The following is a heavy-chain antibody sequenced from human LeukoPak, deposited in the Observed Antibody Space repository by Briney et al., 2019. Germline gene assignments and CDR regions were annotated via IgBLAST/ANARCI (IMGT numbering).Heavy chain of an antibody. Sequence: GGSLRLSCAASGFIFSNYAMYWVRQAPGKGLEWVSAISGRSDNTYYADSVKGRFTLSRDSSKDTLYLQMNSLRADDTAVYYCAKWGDYDVLTGYYVSDFWGQGTLVTVSS. CDR2: ISGRSDNT. J-gene: IGHJ4*02. D-gene: IGHD3-9*01. V-gene: IGHV3-23*01. CDR3: AKWGDYDVLTGYYVSDF. CDR1: GFIFSNYA.